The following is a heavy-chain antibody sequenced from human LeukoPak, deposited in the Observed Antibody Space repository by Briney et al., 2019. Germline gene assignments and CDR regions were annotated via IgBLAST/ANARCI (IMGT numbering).Heavy chain of an antibody. CDR1: GYTFTSYG. V-gene: IGHV1-18*01. Sequence: GASVKVSCKASGYTFTSYGISWVRQAPGQGLEWMGWISAYNGNTNYAQKLQGRVTMTTDTSTSTAYMELRSLRSDDTAVYYCARIAAAGTVYYYYGMDVWGQGTTVTVSS. D-gene: IGHD6-13*01. J-gene: IGHJ6*02. CDR3: ARIAAAGTVYYYYGMDV. CDR2: ISAYNGNT.